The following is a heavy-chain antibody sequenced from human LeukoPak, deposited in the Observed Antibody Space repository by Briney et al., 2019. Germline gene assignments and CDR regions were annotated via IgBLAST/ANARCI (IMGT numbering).Heavy chain of an antibody. D-gene: IGHD3-10*01. J-gene: IGHJ4*02. CDR1: RFSFSDYD. CDR3: ARSQITMIRGDFDY. Sequence: GGSLRLSCRASRFSFSDYDMHWVRQAPGEGLEWVAVISSDGSRKHYGNSVKGRFTISRDDSKNTLYLQMDSLRVEDTAVYYCARSQITMIRGDFDYWGQGTLVTVSS. CDR2: ISSDGSRK. V-gene: IGHV3-30*03.